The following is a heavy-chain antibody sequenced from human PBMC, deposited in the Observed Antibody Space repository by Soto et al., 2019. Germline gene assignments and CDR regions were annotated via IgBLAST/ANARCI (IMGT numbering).Heavy chain of an antibody. V-gene: IGHV3-33*01. CDR3: ARDGQNQSPYAMDV. Sequence: GGSLRLSCATSGFTFSNNAMLWVRQAPGKGLEWVAQIWYDGSNKYYADSVKGRFTISRDNSKNTVYLQMNSLRAEDMAVYYCARDGQNQSPYAMDVWGQGTTVTVSS. CDR1: GFTFSNNA. CDR2: IWYDGSNK. J-gene: IGHJ6*02.